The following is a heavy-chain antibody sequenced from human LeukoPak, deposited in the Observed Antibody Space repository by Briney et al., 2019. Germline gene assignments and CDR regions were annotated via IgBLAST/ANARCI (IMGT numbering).Heavy chain of an antibody. CDR2: ISAYNGNT. D-gene: IGHD2-21*01. J-gene: IGHJ6*03. CDR3: AREGEGHYYYYMDV. CDR1: GYTFTSYG. V-gene: IGHV1-18*01. Sequence: ASVKVSCKASGYTFTSYGISWVRQAPGQGLEWMGWISAYNGNTNYAQKLQGRVTMTTDTSTSTAYMELRSLRSDDTAMYYCAREGEGHYYYYMDVWGKGTTVTVSS.